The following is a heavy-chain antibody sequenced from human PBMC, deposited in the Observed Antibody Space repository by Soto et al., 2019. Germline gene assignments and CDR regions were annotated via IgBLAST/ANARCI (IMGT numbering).Heavy chain of an antibody. D-gene: IGHD2-2*01. CDR3: ARVGCIEVVAAFDI. J-gene: IGHJ3*02. V-gene: IGHV1-69*02. CDR2: IIPILGIA. Sequence: QVQLVQSGAEVKKPGSSVKVSCKASGGTFSSYTISWVRQASGQGLEWMGRIIPILGIANYAQKFQGRVTITADKSTTTAYMELSSLRSDDTVVYYCARVGCIEVVAAFDIWGQGTMVTVSS. CDR1: GGTFSSYT.